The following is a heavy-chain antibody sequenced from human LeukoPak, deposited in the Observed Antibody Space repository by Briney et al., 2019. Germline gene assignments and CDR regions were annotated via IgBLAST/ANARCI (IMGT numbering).Heavy chain of an antibody. CDR3: ARDYATPPSGTSLDY. D-gene: IGHD3-10*01. CDR2: ISAYNGNT. CDR1: GYTFTSYG. Sequence: ASVKVSCRASGYTFTSYGISWVRQAPGQGLEWMGWISAYNGNTNYAQKLQGRVTMTTDTSTSTAYMELRSLRSDDTAVCYCARDYATPPSGTSLDYWGQGTLVTVSS. J-gene: IGHJ4*02. V-gene: IGHV1-18*01.